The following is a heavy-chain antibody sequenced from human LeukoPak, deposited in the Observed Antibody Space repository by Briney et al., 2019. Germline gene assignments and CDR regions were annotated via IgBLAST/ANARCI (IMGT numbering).Heavy chain of an antibody. J-gene: IGHJ4*02. Sequence: PGGSLRLSCAASGFTVSSNYMSWVRQAPGKGLEWVSVIYSGGSTYYADSVKDRFTISRDNSKNTLYLQMNSLRAEDTAVYYCAREATTVITGYFDYWGQGTLVTVPS. CDR1: GFTVSSNY. CDR2: IYSGGST. D-gene: IGHD4-17*01. V-gene: IGHV3-66*01. CDR3: AREATTVITGYFDY.